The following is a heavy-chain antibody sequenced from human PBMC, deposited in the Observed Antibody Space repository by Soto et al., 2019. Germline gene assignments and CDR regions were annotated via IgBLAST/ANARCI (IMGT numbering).Heavy chain of an antibody. CDR2: ISWEGGSI. J-gene: IGHJ4*02. Sequence: EAQLVESGGGLVQPGRSLRLSCAASGFTFDDYAMHWVRQAPGKGLEWVSGISWEGGSIGYADSVKGRFTISRDNAKNSLYLQMNSLRAEDTALYYCAKDHDEDFGYDLDYFNYWGQGTLVTVCS. D-gene: IGHD5-12*01. V-gene: IGHV3-9*01. CDR1: GFTFDDYA. CDR3: AKDHDEDFGYDLDYFNY.